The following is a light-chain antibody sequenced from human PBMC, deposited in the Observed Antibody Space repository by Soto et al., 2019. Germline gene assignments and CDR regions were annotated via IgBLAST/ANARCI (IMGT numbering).Light chain of an antibody. CDR2: RNV. CDR1: TSNIANNF. CDR3: AAWDDSLNVPV. Sequence: QAVVTQPPSASGTPGQRVTISCSGSTSNIANNFVYWYQQLPRAAPKLLIYRNVQRPSGVPDRYSASRSGTAASLAISGLRSEDEGDYYCAAWDDSLNVPVFGGGTKLTVL. J-gene: IGLJ2*01. V-gene: IGLV1-47*01.